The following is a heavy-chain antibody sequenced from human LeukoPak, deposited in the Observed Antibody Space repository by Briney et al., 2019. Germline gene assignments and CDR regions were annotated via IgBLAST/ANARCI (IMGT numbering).Heavy chain of an antibody. CDR1: AFIFSGHW. CDR3: ARSGDSSGYFREITLYYFDY. D-gene: IGHD3-22*01. V-gene: IGHV3-7*03. J-gene: IGHJ4*02. Sequence: GGSLRLSCEGSAFIFSGHWMNWVRQTPGKGLEWVASIKEDGSERQYVDSVKGRFSISRDNTKGSLFLQLNSLRAEDTAVYYCARSGDSSGYFREITLYYFDYWGQGTLVTVSS. CDR2: IKEDGSER.